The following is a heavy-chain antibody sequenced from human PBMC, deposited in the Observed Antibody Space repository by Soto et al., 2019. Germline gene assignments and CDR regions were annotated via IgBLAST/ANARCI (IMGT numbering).Heavy chain of an antibody. V-gene: IGHV3-23*01. Sequence: GGSLRLSCAASGFTFSSYAMSWVRQAPGKGLEWVSAISGSGGSTYYADSVKGRFTISRDNSKNTLYLQMNSLRAEDTAVYYCAKDLGYCSGGSCYDAFDIWGQGTMVTVSS. J-gene: IGHJ3*02. D-gene: IGHD2-15*01. CDR1: GFTFSSYA. CDR3: AKDLGYCSGGSCYDAFDI. CDR2: ISGSGGST.